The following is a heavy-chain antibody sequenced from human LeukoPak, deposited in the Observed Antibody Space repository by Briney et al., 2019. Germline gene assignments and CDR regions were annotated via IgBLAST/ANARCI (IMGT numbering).Heavy chain of an antibody. Sequence: HAGGSLRLSCAASGFTFRTYSLSWVRQAPGKGLEWVSYISNSIYTVGYADSVKGRFTISRDNARNSLYLQMDSLRDEDTAVYYCATHAQYGGGYVGRSPPRTHYFASWGQGTLVTVSS. V-gene: IGHV3-48*02. CDR2: ISNSIYTV. CDR3: ATHAQYGGGYVGRSPPRTHYFAS. D-gene: IGHD5-12*01. J-gene: IGHJ4*02. CDR1: GFTFRTYS.